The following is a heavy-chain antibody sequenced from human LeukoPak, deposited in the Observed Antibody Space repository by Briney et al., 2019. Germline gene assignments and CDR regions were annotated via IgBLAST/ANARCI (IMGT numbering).Heavy chain of an antibody. CDR1: GGTFSSYA. V-gene: IGHV1-69*01. CDR3: ATGVVVVPAATDMDA. Sequence: ASVKVSCKASGGTFSSYAISWVRQAPGQGLEWMGGIIPIFGTANYAQKFQGRVTITADESTSTAYMELSSLRSEDTAVYYCATGVVVVPAATDMDAWGKGTTVTVSS. CDR2: IIPIFGTA. J-gene: IGHJ6*03. D-gene: IGHD2-2*01.